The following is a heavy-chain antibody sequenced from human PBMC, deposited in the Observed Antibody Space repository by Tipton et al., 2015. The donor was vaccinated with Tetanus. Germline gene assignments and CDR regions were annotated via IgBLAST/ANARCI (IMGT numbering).Heavy chain of an antibody. D-gene: IGHD3-10*01. CDR3: ARLPKHYSASGST. Sequence: QLVQSGAEVKKPGESLKMSCVISGHNSRSYWISWVRQMPGKGLEWMGIIYSGDSDATYSPSFQGHVTISLDKSISTAYLQWSSLKASDTAIYFCARLPKHYSASGSTWGQGTQVTVSS. V-gene: IGHV5-51*01. CDR2: IYSGDSDA. J-gene: IGHJ5*02. CDR1: GHNSRSYW.